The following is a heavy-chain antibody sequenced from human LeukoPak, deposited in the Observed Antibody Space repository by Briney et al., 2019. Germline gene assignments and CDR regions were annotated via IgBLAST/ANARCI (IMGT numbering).Heavy chain of an antibody. CDR1: GYTFTSYG. V-gene: IGHV1-18*01. D-gene: IGHD3-22*01. CDR2: ISAYNGNT. Sequence: GASVKVSCKASGYTFTSYGISWVRQAPGQGLGWMGWISAYNGNTNYAQKLQGRVTMTTDTSTSTAYMELRSLRSDDTAVYYCARDTPYYYDSSGYRSRFDYWGQGTLVTVSS. CDR3: ARDTPYYYDSSGYRSRFDY. J-gene: IGHJ4*02.